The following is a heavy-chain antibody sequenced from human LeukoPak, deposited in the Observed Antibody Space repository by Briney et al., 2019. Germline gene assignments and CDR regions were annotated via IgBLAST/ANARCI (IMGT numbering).Heavy chain of an antibody. J-gene: IGHJ3*02. D-gene: IGHD6-13*01. V-gene: IGHV4-34*01. CDR3: ARLSKGIAARAFDI. CDR1: GGSFSGYY. CDR2: INHSGST. Sequence: SETLSLTCAVYGGSFSGYYWSWIRQPPGKGLEWIGEINHSGSTNYNPSLKSRVTISVDTSKNQFSLKLSSVTAADTAVYYCARLSKGIAARAFDIWGQGTMVTVSS.